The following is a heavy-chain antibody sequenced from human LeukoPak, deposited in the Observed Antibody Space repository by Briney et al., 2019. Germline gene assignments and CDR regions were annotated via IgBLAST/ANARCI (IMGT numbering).Heavy chain of an antibody. CDR3: ARHLLSGDFWGIDY. V-gene: IGHV3-21*01. J-gene: IGHJ4*02. D-gene: IGHD3-16*01. CDR2: ISSSGTYI. CDR1: GFTFSSYS. Sequence: KSGRSLRLSCAASGFTFSSYSMIWVRQAPGKGLEWVSSISSSGTYIYYADSMKGRFTISRDNAKNSLYLQMSSLRADDTAVYYCARHLLSGDFWGIDYWGQGTLVTVSS.